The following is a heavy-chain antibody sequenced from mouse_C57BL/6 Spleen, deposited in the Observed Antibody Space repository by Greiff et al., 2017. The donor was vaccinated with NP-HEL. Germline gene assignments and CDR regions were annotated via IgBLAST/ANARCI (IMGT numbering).Heavy chain of an antibody. Sequence: VMLVESGPGLVAPSQSLSITCTVSGFSLTSYGVSWVRQPPGKGLEWLGVIWGDGSTNNHSALISRLSISKDNPKSQVVLKRNSMQTDETATYYSAKRYYSSNLYDALDYWGQGTSVTVSS. V-gene: IGHV2-3*01. CDR2: IWGDGST. CDR1: GFSLTSYG. CDR3: AKRYYSSNLYDALDY. D-gene: IGHD1-1*01. J-gene: IGHJ4*01.